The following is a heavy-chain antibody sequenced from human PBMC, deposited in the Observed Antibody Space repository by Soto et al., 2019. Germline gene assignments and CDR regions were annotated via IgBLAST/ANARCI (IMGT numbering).Heavy chain of an antibody. D-gene: IGHD3-22*01. J-gene: IGHJ5*02. CDR3: ARYSSGYYHHWFDP. V-gene: IGHV4-30-2*02. CDR1: GGSISSGGYS. CDR2: IYHSGST. Sequence: SETLSLTCAVSGGSISSGGYSWSWIRQPPGKGLEWIGYIYHSGSTYYNPSLKSRVTISVDTSKNQFSLKLSSVTAADTAVYYCARYSSGYYHHWFDPWGQGTLVTVSS.